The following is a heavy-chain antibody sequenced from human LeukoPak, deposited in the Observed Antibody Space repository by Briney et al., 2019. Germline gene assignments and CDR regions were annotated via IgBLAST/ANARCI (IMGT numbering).Heavy chain of an antibody. CDR1: GGSISSYY. V-gene: IGHV3-20*04. Sequence: ETLSLTCTVSGGSISSYYWSWIRQPPGKGLEWVSGINWNGGSTGYADSVKGRFTISRDNAKNSLYLQMNSLRAEDTALYYCARHISTSWDPNDYWGQGTLVTVSS. J-gene: IGHJ4*02. CDR3: ARHISTSWDPNDY. D-gene: IGHD2-2*01. CDR2: INWNGGST.